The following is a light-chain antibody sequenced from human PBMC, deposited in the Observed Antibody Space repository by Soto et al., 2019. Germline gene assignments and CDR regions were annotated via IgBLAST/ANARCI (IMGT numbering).Light chain of an antibody. V-gene: IGKV3-11*01. Sequence: VLTQSPATLSLSPGERASLSCRASLNVNSYLAWYQQKPGQAPRLLIYDASNRAAGIPARFSGSGSGTDFTLTISSLEPEDFAIYYCQQRQYWPPITFGQGTRLEIK. CDR1: LNVNSY. CDR2: DAS. J-gene: IGKJ5*01. CDR3: QQRQYWPPIT.